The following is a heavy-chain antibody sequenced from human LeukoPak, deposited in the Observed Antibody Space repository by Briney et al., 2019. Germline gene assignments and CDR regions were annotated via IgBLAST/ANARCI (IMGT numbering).Heavy chain of an antibody. CDR3: VYQVQGVVK. J-gene: IGHJ4*02. CDR2: ISGDGANR. Sequence: GGPLSLSCSAPGFTFSSDVMHWVRQATGKGLEYVSGISGDGANRYYADSVKGRFTISRDNSKNTLYVQMTSLRAEDTAVYYCVYQVQGVVKWGQGTLVTVSS. CDR1: GFTFSSDV. V-gene: IGHV3-64*05. D-gene: IGHD3-3*01.